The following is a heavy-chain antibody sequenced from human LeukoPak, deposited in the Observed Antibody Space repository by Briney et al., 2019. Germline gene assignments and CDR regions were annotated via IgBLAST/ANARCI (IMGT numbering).Heavy chain of an antibody. J-gene: IGHJ5*02. CDR2: ISSSGSTI. D-gene: IGHD3-16*02. CDR3: VRISYTNAYYSLPAWGRFDP. V-gene: IGHV3-48*03. Sequence: PGGSLRLSCAASGFTFSSYEMNWVRQAPGKGLEWVSYISSSGSTIYYADSVKGRFTASRDNAKNSFYLQMDSLRAEDTAIYYCVRISYTNAYYSLPAWGRFDPWGQGVLVTVSS. CDR1: GFTFSSYE.